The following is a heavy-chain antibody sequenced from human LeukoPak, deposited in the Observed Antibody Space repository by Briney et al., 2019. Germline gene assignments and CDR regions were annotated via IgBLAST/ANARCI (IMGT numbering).Heavy chain of an antibody. Sequence: SVKVSCKASGGTFSSYAISWVRQAPGQGLEWMGGIIPIFGTANYAQKFQGRVTITADESTSTAYMELSSLRSEDTAVYYCARDHGRGSSWYYEYFQHWGQGTLVTVSS. D-gene: IGHD6-13*01. CDR3: ARDHGRGSSWYYEYFQH. V-gene: IGHV1-69*13. J-gene: IGHJ1*01. CDR1: GGTFSSYA. CDR2: IIPIFGTA.